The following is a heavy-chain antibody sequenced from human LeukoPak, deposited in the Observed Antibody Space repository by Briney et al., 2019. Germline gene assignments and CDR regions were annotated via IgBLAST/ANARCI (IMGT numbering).Heavy chain of an antibody. V-gene: IGHV3-23*01. D-gene: IGHD6-13*01. J-gene: IGHJ6*03. CDR1: GFTFSNHA. Sequence: PGGSLRLSCAASGFTFSNHAMSWVRQAPGKGLEWVSSVSVSGGSTFYADFVKGRFTISRDNSKNTLYLQMNSLRAEDTAVYYCAKRLHSSTCDPKPPYYYYYMDVWGKGTTVTVSS. CDR2: VSVSGGST. CDR3: AKRLHSSTCDPKPPYYYYYMDV.